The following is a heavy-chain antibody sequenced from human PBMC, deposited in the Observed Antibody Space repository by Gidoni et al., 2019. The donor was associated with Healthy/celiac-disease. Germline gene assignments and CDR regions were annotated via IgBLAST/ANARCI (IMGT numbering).Heavy chain of an antibody. V-gene: IGHV3-9*01. CDR2: ISWNSGSI. CDR3: AKDIIRFLEWFTPEY. CDR1: GFTFDDYA. Sequence: EVQLVESGGGLVQPGRSLRLSCAASGFTFDDYAMHWVRQAPGKGLEWVSGISWNSGSIGYADSVKGRFTISRDNAKNSLYLQMNSLRAEDTALYYCAKDIIRFLEWFTPEYWGQGTLVTVSS. D-gene: IGHD3-3*01. J-gene: IGHJ4*02.